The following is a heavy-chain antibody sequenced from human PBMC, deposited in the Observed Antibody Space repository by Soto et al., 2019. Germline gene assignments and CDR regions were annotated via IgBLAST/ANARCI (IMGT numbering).Heavy chain of an antibody. Sequence: ASVKVSCKASGYTFTSYYMHWVRQAPGQGLEWMGIINPSGGSTSYAQKFQGRVTMTRDTSTSTVYMELSSLRSEDTAVYYCARDRRPRAGTRAYDAFDIWGQGTMVTVSS. CDR2: INPSGGST. CDR3: ARDRRPRAGTRAYDAFDI. J-gene: IGHJ3*02. CDR1: GYTFTSYY. V-gene: IGHV1-46*01. D-gene: IGHD6-19*01.